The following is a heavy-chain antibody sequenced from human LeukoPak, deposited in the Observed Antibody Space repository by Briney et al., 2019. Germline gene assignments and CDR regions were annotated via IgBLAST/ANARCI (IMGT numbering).Heavy chain of an antibody. CDR2: INPNSGGT. D-gene: IGHD3-22*01. J-gene: IGHJ4*02. CDR1: GYTFTVYY. V-gene: IGHV1-2*02. Sequence: ASVTVSFKASGYTFTVYYMHWVRQAPGQGLEWMGWINPNSGGTNYAQKFQGRVTMTRDTSISTAYMELSRLRSDDTAVYYCARATDSSGYFLDYWGQGTLVTVSS. CDR3: ARATDSSGYFLDY.